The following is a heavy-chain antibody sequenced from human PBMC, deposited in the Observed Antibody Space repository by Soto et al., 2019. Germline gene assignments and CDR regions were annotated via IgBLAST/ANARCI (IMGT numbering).Heavy chain of an antibody. CDR2: IYYSGST. D-gene: IGHD6-6*01. V-gene: IGHV4-61*01. J-gene: IGHJ2*01. CDR3: AIIAARLRYWYFDL. CDR1: GGSVSSGSYY. Sequence: QVQLQESGPGLVKPSETLSLTCTVSGGSVSSGSYYWSWIRQPPGKGLEWIGYIYYSGSTNYNPTLRSRVTISVDTSKTQFSLKLGSVTAADTDVYYCAIIAARLRYWYFDLWGRGTLVTVSS.